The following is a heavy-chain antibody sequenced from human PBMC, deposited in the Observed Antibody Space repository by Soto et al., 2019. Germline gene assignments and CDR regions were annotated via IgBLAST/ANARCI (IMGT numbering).Heavy chain of an antibody. CDR1: GFTFSSYA. V-gene: IGHV3-23*01. J-gene: IGHJ4*02. CDR2: ISGSGGST. Sequence: EVQLLESGGGLVQPGGSLRLSCAASGFTFSSYAMSWVRQAPGKGLEWVSAISGSGGSTYYADSVKGRFTISRDNSKNTLYLQMNSLRAEDTAVYYCARDHNRYCSGGSCYAPYFWGQGTLVTVSS. CDR3: ARDHNRYCSGGSCYAPYF. D-gene: IGHD2-15*01.